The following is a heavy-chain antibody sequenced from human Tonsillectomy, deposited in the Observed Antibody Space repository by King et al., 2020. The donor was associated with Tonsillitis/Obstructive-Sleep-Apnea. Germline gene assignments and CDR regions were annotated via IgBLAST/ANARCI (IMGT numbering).Heavy chain of an antibody. J-gene: IGHJ6*03. CDR3: ARTGTPQYYYYYYMDV. Sequence: VQLVESGGGLVKPGGSLRLSCAASGFTFSTYSMNWVRQAPGKGLVWVSFITTSSAYIYYADSGQGRFTISRDNAKNSLYLQMSSLRAEDTAVYYCARTGTPQYYYYYYMDVWGKGTTVTVSS. CDR1: GFTFSTYS. D-gene: IGHD1-1*01. CDR2: ITTSSAYI. V-gene: IGHV3-21*01.